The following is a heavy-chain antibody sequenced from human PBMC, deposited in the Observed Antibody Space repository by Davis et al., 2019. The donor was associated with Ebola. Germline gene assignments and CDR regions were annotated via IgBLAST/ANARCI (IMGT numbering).Heavy chain of an antibody. CDR2: ISWGSGSI. Sequence: SLKISCAASGFTFSSYGMHWFRQAPGKGLDWVSSISWGSGSIGYADSVKGRFTVSRDNAKNSVYLQMNSLRPEDTALYYCAKSDYDTITRGADYWGQGTLVTVSS. CDR3: AKSDYDTITRGADY. J-gene: IGHJ4*02. CDR1: GFTFSSYG. D-gene: IGHD4-17*01. V-gene: IGHV3-9*01.